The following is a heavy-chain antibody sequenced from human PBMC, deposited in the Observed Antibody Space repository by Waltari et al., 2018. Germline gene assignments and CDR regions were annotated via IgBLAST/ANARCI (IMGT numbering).Heavy chain of an antibody. CDR1: GYTFTGYY. D-gene: IGHD5-12*01. Sequence: QVQLVQSGAEVKKPGASVKVSCKASGYTFTGYYMHWVRQGPGQGLEWMGWINPNRCGTNYDQKFPGRVPMIRDTSISTAYMGLSRLRSDDTAVYYCARAGEGGYDLDFDYWGQGTLVTVSS. J-gene: IGHJ4*02. CDR2: INPNRCGT. CDR3: ARAGEGGYDLDFDY. V-gene: IGHV1-2*02.